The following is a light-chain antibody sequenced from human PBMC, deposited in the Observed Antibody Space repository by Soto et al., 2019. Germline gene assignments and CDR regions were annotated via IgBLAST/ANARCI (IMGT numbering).Light chain of an antibody. V-gene: IGKV3D-20*01. CDR3: QHYGSSPPYT. J-gene: IGKJ2*01. CDR2: DAS. CDR1: QSVSSSY. Sequence: EIVLTQSPATLSLSPGERATLSCGASQSVSSSYLAWYQQKPGLAPRLLIYDASSRATGIPDMFSGSGSGTDFTLTISRLEPEDFAVYYCQHYGSSPPYTFGQGTKLEIK.